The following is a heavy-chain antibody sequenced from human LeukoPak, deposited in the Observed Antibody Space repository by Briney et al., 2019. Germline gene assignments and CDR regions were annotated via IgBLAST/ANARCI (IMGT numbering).Heavy chain of an antibody. CDR2: IYYSGST. CDR3: ARGGGYLYYFDY. CDR1: GGSISSYY. D-gene: IGHD5-12*01. Sequence: PSETLSLTCTVSGGSISSYYWSWILQPPGKGLEWIGYIYYSGSTNYNPSLKSRVTISVDTSKNQFSLKLSSVTAADTAVYYCARGGGYLYYFDYWGQGTLVTVSS. V-gene: IGHV4-59*01. J-gene: IGHJ4*02.